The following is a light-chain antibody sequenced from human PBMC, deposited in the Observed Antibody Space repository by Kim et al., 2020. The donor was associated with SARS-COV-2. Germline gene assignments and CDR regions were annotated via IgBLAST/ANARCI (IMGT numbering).Light chain of an antibody. Sequence: QSVLTQPPSVSAAPGQKVTISCSGSSSNIGNNYVSWYQHLPGTAPKLLIYDNNKRPSGIPDRFSGSKSDTSATLGITGLQTGDEADYYCGTWDTSLSAVVFGGGTQLTVL. CDR1: SSNIGNNY. CDR2: DNN. J-gene: IGLJ2*01. CDR3: GTWDTSLSAVV. V-gene: IGLV1-51*01.